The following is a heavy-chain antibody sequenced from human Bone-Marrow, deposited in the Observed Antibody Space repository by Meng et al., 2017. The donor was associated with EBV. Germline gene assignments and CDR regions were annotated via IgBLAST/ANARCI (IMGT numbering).Heavy chain of an antibody. Sequence: VQLVQAGAEVEKPGASVKVACKASGYTFTGYYMHWVRQAPGQGLEWRGRINPNSGGTNYAQKFQGRVTMTRDTSISTAYMELSRLRSDDTAVYYCARVLGVIAAVPGYWGQGTLVTVSS. CDR2: INPNSGGT. D-gene: IGHD6-13*01. CDR1: GYTFTGYY. J-gene: IGHJ4*02. V-gene: IGHV1-2*06. CDR3: ARVLGVIAAVPGY.